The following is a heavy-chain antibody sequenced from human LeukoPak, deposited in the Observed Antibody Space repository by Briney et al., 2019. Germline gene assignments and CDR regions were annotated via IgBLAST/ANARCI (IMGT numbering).Heavy chain of an antibody. V-gene: IGHV1-69*13. J-gene: IGHJ4*02. CDR1: GGTFSSYA. CDR2: IIPIFGTA. Sequence: SVKVSCKASGGTFSSYAISWVRQAPGQGLEWMGGIIPIFGTANYAQKFQGRVTITADESTSTAYMELSSLRSEDTAVYYCARGGYSGYDNYFDYWGQGTLVTVSS. CDR3: ARGGYSGYDNYFDY. D-gene: IGHD5-12*01.